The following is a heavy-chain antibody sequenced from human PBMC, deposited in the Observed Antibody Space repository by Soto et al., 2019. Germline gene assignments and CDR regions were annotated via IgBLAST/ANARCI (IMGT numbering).Heavy chain of an antibody. CDR2: IYYSGKT. CDR3: AKNLPRTGRFDY. Sequence: XTLSLPCSLSGASVTSTTYVWAWIRQPPGKGLEWVCSIYYSGKTHYNPSLKSRATISVDRSRNQFSLQVSSVTAADTAVYYCAKNLPRTGRFDYWGQGTVAPVS. CDR1: GASVTSTTYV. V-gene: IGHV4-39*01. J-gene: IGHJ4*02.